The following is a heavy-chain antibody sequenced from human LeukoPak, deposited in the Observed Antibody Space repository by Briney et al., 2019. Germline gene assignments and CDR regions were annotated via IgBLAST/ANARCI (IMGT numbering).Heavy chain of an antibody. D-gene: IGHD4-17*01. V-gene: IGHV3-23*01. CDR2: ISGSGGST. Sequence: PGGSLRLSCAASGFTFSSYAMSWVRQAPGKGLEWVSAISGSGGSTYYADSVKGQFTISRDNSKNTLYLQMNSLRAEDTAVYYCAKDLDGDYGHYYYGMDVWGQGTTVTVSS. CDR1: GFTFSSYA. CDR3: AKDLDGDYGHYYYGMDV. J-gene: IGHJ6*02.